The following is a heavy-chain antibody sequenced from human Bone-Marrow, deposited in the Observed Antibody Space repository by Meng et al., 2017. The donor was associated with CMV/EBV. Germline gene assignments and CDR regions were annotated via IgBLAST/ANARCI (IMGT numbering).Heavy chain of an antibody. D-gene: IGHD4-11*01. J-gene: IGHJ6*02. CDR1: GFTFSNAW. V-gene: IGHV3-15*01. Sequence: GESLKISCAASGFTFSNAWMSWVRQAPGKGLEWVGRIKSKTDGGTTDYAAPVKGRFTISRDDSKNTLYLQMNSLKTEDTAVYYCTTDTWTTVSAYYYYGMDVWGQGTTVTVSS. CDR2: IKSKTDGGTT. CDR3: TTDTWTTVSAYYYYGMDV.